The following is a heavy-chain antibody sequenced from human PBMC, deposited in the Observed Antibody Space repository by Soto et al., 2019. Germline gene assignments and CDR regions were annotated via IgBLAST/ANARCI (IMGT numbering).Heavy chain of an antibody. J-gene: IGHJ4*02. CDR3: AKGASLYYYDSSGYYWDY. Sequence: GGSLRLSCAASGFTFSSYAMSWVRQAPGKGLEWVSAISGSGGSTYYADSVKGRFTISRDNSKNTLYLQMNSLRAEDTAVYYCAKGASLYYYDSSGYYWDYWGQGTLVTVSS. CDR2: ISGSGGST. D-gene: IGHD3-22*01. CDR1: GFTFSSYA. V-gene: IGHV3-23*01.